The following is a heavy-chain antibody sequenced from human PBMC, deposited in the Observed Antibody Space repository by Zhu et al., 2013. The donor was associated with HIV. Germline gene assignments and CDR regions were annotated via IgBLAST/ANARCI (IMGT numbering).Heavy chain of an antibody. Sequence: QEQLVQSGAEVKEPGASVKVSCKASGYTFTGYYMHWVRQAPGQRLEWLGWINPNSGGTNYAQKFQGRVTMTRDTSISTAYMELSSLRSEDTAVYYCASTSIVVVTATQRYFDYWGQGTLVTVSS. CDR1: GYTFTGYY. D-gene: IGHD2-21*02. V-gene: IGHV1-2*02. CDR3: ASTSIVVVTATQRYFDY. J-gene: IGHJ4*02. CDR2: INPNSGGT.